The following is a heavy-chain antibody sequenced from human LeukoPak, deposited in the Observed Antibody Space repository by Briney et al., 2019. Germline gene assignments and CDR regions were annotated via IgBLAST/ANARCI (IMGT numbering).Heavy chain of an antibody. Sequence: SETLSLTCTVSGVSISSSYSYWGWIRQPPGMGLEWIGSIYYTGNTYYNASLKSQVAISIDTSKNQFSLKLTSVTAADTAVYYCARQTGSGLFILPGGQGTLVTVSS. V-gene: IGHV4-39*01. J-gene: IGHJ4*02. CDR2: IYYTGNT. D-gene: IGHD3/OR15-3a*01. CDR1: GVSISSSYSY. CDR3: ARQTGSGLFILP.